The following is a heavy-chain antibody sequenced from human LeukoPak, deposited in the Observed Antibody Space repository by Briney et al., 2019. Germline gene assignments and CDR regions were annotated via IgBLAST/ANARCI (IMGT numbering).Heavy chain of an antibody. D-gene: IGHD5-18*01. J-gene: IGHJ4*02. Sequence: GGSLRLSCVASGFTVSSNYMSWVRQAPGKGLEWVSVIYSGGSTYYADSVEGRFTISRDNSKNTLYLQMNSLRAEDTAVYYCARDSRGYSYGQVTNFDYWGQGTLVTVSS. CDR2: IYSGGST. CDR3: ARDSRGYSYGQVTNFDY. CDR1: GFTVSSNY. V-gene: IGHV3-53*01.